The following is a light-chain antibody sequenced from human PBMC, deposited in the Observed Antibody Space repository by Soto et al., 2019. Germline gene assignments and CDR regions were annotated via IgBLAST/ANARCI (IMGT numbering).Light chain of an antibody. J-gene: IGLJ1*01. CDR1: SGSIASNY. V-gene: IGLV6-57*01. CDR2: EDN. Sequence: NFMLTQPHSVSESPGKTVTISCTCSSGSIASNYVQWYQQLPGSSPTTVIYEDNQRPSGVPDRFSGSIDSSSNSASLTISGLKTEDEADYYCQSYGSTNFYDFRNGTKVTV. CDR3: QSYGSTNFYD.